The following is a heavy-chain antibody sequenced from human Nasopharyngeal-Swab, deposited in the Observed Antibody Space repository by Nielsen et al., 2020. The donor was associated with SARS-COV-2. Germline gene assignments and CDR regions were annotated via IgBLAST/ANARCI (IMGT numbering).Heavy chain of an antibody. CDR1: GFTFSSYG. Sequence: GESLKISCAASGFTFSSYGMHWVRQAPGKGLEWVAVISYDGSNKYYADSVKGRFTISRDNSKNTLYLQMNSLRAEDTAVYYCAKDKDGAFDIWGQGTMATVSS. CDR2: ISYDGSNK. CDR3: AKDKDGAFDI. V-gene: IGHV3-30*18. J-gene: IGHJ3*02.